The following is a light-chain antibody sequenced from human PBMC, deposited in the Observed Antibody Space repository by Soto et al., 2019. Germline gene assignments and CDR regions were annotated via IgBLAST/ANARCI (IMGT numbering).Light chain of an antibody. Sequence: DIQLTQSPSSVSASVGDRVTITCRASQGISSYLVWYQQKPGKAPNLLICDASSLQSGVPSRFSGSGSGTDFTLTITSLQPEDFATYYCQQANTFPLAFGQGTRVEIK. CDR2: DAS. V-gene: IGKV1-12*01. CDR3: QQANTFPLA. CDR1: QGISSY. J-gene: IGKJ1*01.